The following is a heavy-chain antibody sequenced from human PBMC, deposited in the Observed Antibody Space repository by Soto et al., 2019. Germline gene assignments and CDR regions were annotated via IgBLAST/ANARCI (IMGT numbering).Heavy chain of an antibody. CDR2: INHSEST. J-gene: IGHJ6*02. Sequence: SETLSLTCAVYGGSFSGYYWSWIRQPPGKGLEWIGEINHSESTNYNPSLKSRVTISVDTSKSQFSLKLSSVTAADTAVYYCARVSYYYYGMDVWGQGTTVTVSS. CDR1: GGSFSGYY. CDR3: ARVSYYYYGMDV. V-gene: IGHV4-34*01.